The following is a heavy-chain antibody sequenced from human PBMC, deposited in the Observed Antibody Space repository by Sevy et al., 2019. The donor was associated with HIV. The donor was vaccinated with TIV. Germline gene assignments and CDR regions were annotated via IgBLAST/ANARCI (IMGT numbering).Heavy chain of an antibody. J-gene: IGHJ3*02. D-gene: IGHD3-22*01. CDR3: ARTRDSSGYWDGHDI. V-gene: IGHV4-39*02. CDR2: VYYKRVYYTPST. Sequence: SETLSLTCVVSGGSISGTENYWGWVRQTPEKGLEWIGSVYYKRVYYTPSTYYNPSFQSRVSISVDASNNNFSLRLTSVTAADSAVYYCARTRDSSGYWDGHDIWGQGTRVTVSS. CDR1: GGSISGTENY.